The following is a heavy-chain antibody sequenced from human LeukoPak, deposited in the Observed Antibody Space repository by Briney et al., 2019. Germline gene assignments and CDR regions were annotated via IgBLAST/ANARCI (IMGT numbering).Heavy chain of an antibody. CDR3: ARDGYLAVDY. Sequence: KSSETLSLTCTVSGGSISSSTYYWGWIRQPPGKGLEWIGNIYYSGSTYYNPSLTSRVTISVDTSKDQFSLKLSSVTAADTAVYYCARDGYLAVDYWGQGTLVTVSS. D-gene: IGHD2-2*03. CDR1: GGSISSSTYY. V-gene: IGHV4-39*07. J-gene: IGHJ4*02. CDR2: IYYSGST.